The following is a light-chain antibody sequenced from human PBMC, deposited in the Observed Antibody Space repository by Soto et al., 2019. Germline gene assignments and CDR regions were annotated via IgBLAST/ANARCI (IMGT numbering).Light chain of an antibody. V-gene: IGLV1-40*01. CDR3: QSYDSILSYV. J-gene: IGLJ1*01. Sequence: QSVLTQPPSVSGAPGQRVTISCTGSSSNIGAGYDVHWYQQLPGTAPKLLIYGNTNRPSGVPDRFSGSKSGTSASLAITGLQAEEEADYYCQSYDSILSYVFGTGTKVTVL. CDR2: GNT. CDR1: SSNIGAGYD.